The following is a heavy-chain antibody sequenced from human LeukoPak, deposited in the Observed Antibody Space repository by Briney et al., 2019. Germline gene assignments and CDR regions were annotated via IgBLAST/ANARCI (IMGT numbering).Heavy chain of an antibody. CDR3: ARGRYCSGGSCYRSVDV. CDR1: GGSFSGYY. D-gene: IGHD2-15*01. J-gene: IGHJ4*02. V-gene: IGHV4-34*01. CDR2: INHSGST. Sequence: PSETLSLTCAVYGGSFSGYYWSWIRQPPGKGLEWIGEINHSGSTNYNPSLKSRVTISVDTSKNQFSLKLSSVTAADTAVYYCARGRYCSGGSCYRSVDVWGQGTLVTVSS.